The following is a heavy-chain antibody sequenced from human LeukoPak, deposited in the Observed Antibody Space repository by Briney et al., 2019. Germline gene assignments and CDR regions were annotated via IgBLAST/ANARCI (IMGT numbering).Heavy chain of an antibody. D-gene: IGHD3-10*02. CDR3: AELGITMIGGV. J-gene: IGHJ6*04. CDR2: ISSSGSTI. V-gene: IGHV3-48*04. CDR1: GFTFSRYS. Sequence: GGSLRLSCAASGFTFSRYSMNWVRQAPGKGLEWVSYISSSGSTIYYADSVKGRFTISRDNAKNSLYLQMNSLRAEDTAVYYCAELGITMIGGVWGKGTTVTISS.